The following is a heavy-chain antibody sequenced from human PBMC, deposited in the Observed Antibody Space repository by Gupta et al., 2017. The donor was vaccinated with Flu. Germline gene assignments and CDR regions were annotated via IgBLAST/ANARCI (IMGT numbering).Heavy chain of an antibody. V-gene: IGHV2-26*01. Sequence: PGKALEWLAHIFSNDEKSYSTSLKSRLTISKDTSKSQVVLTMTNMDPVDTATYFCARISVDYDFWSGYYFDYWGQGTLVTVSS. D-gene: IGHD3-3*01. CDR2: IFSNDEK. CDR3: ARISVDYDFWSGYYFDY. J-gene: IGHJ4*02.